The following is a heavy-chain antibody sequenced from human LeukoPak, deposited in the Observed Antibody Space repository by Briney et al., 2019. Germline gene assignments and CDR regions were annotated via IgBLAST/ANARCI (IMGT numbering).Heavy chain of an antibody. Sequence: QSGGSLRLSCVGSGFTFGSYSMIWVRQAPGKGPEWVSYISSSSSIKHYADSVRGRFTISRDNAKSSLYLQMNSLRAEDTAIYYCVRDEVLRFSEWYPWGIWGQGTMVTVSS. CDR2: ISSSSSIK. CDR3: VRDEVLRFSEWYPWGI. D-gene: IGHD3-3*01. V-gene: IGHV3-48*01. J-gene: IGHJ3*02. CDR1: GFTFGSYS.